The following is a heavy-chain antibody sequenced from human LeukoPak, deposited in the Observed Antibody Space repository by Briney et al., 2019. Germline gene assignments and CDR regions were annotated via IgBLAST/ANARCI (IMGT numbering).Heavy chain of an antibody. CDR2: IIPIFGTA. J-gene: IGHJ6*03. V-gene: IGHV1-69*05. D-gene: IGHD3-10*01. CDR3: ARVNSYGSGSYYLDYYYYYYMDV. Sequence: SVKVSCKASGGTFSSYAISWVRQAPGQGLEWMGGIIPIFGTANYAQKFQGRVTITTDESASTAYMELSSLRSEDTAVYYCARVNSYGSGSYYLDYYYYYYMDVWGKGTTVTVSS. CDR1: GGTFSSYA.